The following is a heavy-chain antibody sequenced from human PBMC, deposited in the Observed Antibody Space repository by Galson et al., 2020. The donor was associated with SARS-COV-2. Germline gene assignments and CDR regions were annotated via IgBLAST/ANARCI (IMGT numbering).Heavy chain of an antibody. V-gene: IGHV1-69*13. D-gene: IGHD6-13*01. CDR3: ARSWGNIAAHYYYYYMDV. Sequence: SVKVSCKASGGTFSSYAISWVRQAPGQGLEWMGGIIPIFGTANYAQKFQGRVTITADESTSTAYMELSSLRSEDTAVYYCARSWGNIAAHYYYYYMDVWGKGTTVTVSS. J-gene: IGHJ6*03. CDR2: IIPIFGTA. CDR1: GGTFSSYA.